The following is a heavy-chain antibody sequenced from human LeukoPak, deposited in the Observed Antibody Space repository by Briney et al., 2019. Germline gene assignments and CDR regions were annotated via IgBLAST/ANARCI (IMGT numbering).Heavy chain of an antibody. CDR2: ISYDGSNK. J-gene: IGHJ4*02. D-gene: IGHD1-26*01. V-gene: IGHV3-30*04. CDR1: GFTFSSYA. Sequence: PGGSLRLSCAASGFTFSSYAMHWVRQAPGKGLEWVAVISYDGSNKYYPDSVKGRFTISRDISKNTLYLQMNSLRAEDTAVYYCAKDGGGATRAIDFWGQGTLVTVSS. CDR3: AKDGGGATRAIDF.